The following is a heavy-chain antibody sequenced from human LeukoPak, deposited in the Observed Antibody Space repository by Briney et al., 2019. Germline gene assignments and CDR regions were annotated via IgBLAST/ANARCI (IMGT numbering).Heavy chain of an antibody. J-gene: IGHJ5*02. D-gene: IGHD3-10*01. CDR2: ISASGSAT. V-gene: IGHV3-23*01. CDR3: AKARPDYYGSGSYYNWFDP. CDR1: GFIFSNYG. Sequence: PGGSLRLSCAASGFIFSNYGMNWVRQAPGKGLEWVAAISASGSATSYADSVRGRFTISRDNSKNTLYLQMNSLRAEDTAVYYCAKARPDYYGSGSYYNWFDPWGQGTLVTVSS.